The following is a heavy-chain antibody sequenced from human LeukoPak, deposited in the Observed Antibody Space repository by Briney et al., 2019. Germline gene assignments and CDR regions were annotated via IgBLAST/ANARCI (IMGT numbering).Heavy chain of an antibody. D-gene: IGHD3-10*01. CDR1: GFTFSSYA. CDR3: AKLYYYGSGSRIGWYFQH. V-gene: IGHV3-23*01. Sequence: PGGSLRLSCAASGFTFSSYAMSWVRQAPGKGLEWVSAISGSGGSTCYADSVKGRFTISRDNSKNTLYLQMNSLRAEDTAVYYCAKLYYYGSGSRIGWYFQHWGQGTLVTVSS. J-gene: IGHJ1*01. CDR2: ISGSGGST.